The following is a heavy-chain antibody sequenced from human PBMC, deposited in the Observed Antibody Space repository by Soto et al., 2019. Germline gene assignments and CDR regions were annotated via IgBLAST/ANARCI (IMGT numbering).Heavy chain of an antibody. Sequence: QVQLQQWGAGLLKPSETLSLTCAVYGGSFSGYYWSWIRQAPGKGLEWIGEINHSGSTNYNPSLKSRVTISVDTSKNQFSLKLSSVTAADTAVYYCAKRYSGYDFDYWGQGTLVTVSS. CDR1: GGSFSGYY. CDR2: INHSGST. CDR3: AKRYSGYDFDY. J-gene: IGHJ4*02. V-gene: IGHV4-34*01. D-gene: IGHD5-12*01.